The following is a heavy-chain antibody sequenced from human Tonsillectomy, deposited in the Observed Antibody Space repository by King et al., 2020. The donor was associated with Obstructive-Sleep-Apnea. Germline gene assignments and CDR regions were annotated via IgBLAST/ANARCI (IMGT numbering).Heavy chain of an antibody. Sequence: VQLQESGPGLVKPSETLSLTCTVSGASISSYYWSWIRQPPGKGLEWIGYIYYSGSTNYNPSLKSRVTMSVDTSKNQCSLKLTSVTATDTAVYYCARLARIGNGWPRDHDAFDIWGQGTLVIVSS. J-gene: IGHJ3*02. V-gene: IGHV4-59*08. CDR3: ARLARIGNGWPRDHDAFDI. CDR1: GASISSYY. D-gene: IGHD6-19*01. CDR2: IYYSGST.